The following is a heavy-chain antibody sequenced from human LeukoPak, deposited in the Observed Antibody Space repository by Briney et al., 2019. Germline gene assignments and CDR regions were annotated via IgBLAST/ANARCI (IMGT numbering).Heavy chain of an antibody. J-gene: IGHJ4*03. CDR1: GYTFTGYY. CDR3: ARDRDSSGYY. V-gene: IGHV1-2*02. Sequence: GASVSLSCNASGYTFTGYYMDWVRQAPGQGLDLMGWTNPNSGGTNYAQKFQGRVTLTRATSIITAYMELSRLRSADTAVYYCARDRDSSGYYCGHGTLVTVSS. CDR2: TNPNSGGT. D-gene: IGHD6-19*01.